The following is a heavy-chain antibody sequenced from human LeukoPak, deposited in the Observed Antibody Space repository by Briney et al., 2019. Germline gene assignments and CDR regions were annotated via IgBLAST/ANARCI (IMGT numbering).Heavy chain of an antibody. CDR1: GFTFSSYG. J-gene: IGHJ4*02. D-gene: IGHD6-19*01. Sequence: GGSLRLSCAASGFTFSSYGMRWVRQAPGKGLEWVSAISGSTGTTYYADSVKGRFTISRDRAKNTLYLQMNSLRAEDTAVYYCAKTFRAVASAFDYWAQGTLVTVSS. V-gene: IGHV3-23*01. CDR3: AKTFRAVASAFDY. CDR2: ISGSTGTT.